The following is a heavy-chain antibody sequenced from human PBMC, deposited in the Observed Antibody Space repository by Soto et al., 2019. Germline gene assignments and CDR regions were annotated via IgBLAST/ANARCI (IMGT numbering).Heavy chain of an antibody. J-gene: IGHJ4*02. CDR3: ALGYCSGGSCYSDFDY. D-gene: IGHD2-15*01. CDR1: GYTFTSYG. V-gene: IGHV1-18*01. CDR2: ISPCNGST. Sequence: ASVKVSCKASGYTFTSYGISWVRQAPGQGLEWMGMISPCNGSTSYAQKFQGRVTMTSDTSTSTVYMELRSLRSEDTAVYYCALGYCSGGSCYSDFDYWGQGTLVTVSS.